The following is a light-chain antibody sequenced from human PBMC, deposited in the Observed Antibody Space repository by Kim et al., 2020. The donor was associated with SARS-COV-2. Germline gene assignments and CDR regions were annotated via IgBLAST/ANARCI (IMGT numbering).Light chain of an antibody. CDR2: DVN. Sequence: QSALTQPRSVSGSPGQSVTISCTGTSSDVGGYNFVSWYQQHPGKAPKVMIYDVNKRPSVVPDRFSGSKSGNAASLTISGLQAEDEADYYCCSYAGDYIWVFGGGTKLTVL. V-gene: IGLV2-11*01. CDR1: SSDVGGYNF. J-gene: IGLJ3*02. CDR3: CSYAGDYIWV.